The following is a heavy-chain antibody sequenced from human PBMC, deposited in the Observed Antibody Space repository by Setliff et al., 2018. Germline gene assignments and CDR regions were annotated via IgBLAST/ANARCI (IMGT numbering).Heavy chain of an antibody. Sequence: GGSLRLSCAASGFSFSSFAMAWIRQAPGKALEWVSSVGDSNSITYYPDSAKGRFTISRDNSKNTLYLQMTSLRAEDTAVYYCAKHGAYNDFLTGYNFYYDMDVWGQGTTVTVSS. CDR1: GFSFSSFA. J-gene: IGHJ6*02. CDR3: AKHGAYNDFLTGYNFYYDMDV. V-gene: IGHV3-23*01. CDR2: VGDSNSIT. D-gene: IGHD3-9*01.